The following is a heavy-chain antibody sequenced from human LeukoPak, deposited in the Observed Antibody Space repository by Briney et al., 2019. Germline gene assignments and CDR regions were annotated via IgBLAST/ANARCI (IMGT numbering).Heavy chain of an antibody. Sequence: ASVKVSCTASGGTFSSYAISWVRQAPGQGLEWMGGIIPIFGTANYAQKFQGRVTITADESTSTAYMELSSLRSEDTAVYYCARQRAGIAARPDYYYYGMDVWGQGTTVTVSS. D-gene: IGHD6-6*01. CDR3: ARQRAGIAARPDYYYYGMDV. CDR1: GGTFSSYA. J-gene: IGHJ6*02. V-gene: IGHV1-69*13. CDR2: IIPIFGTA.